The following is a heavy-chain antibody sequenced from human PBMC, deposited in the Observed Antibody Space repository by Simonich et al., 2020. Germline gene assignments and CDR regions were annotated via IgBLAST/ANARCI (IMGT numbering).Heavy chain of an antibody. CDR3: ARQRVLMVYAIDY. CDR2: IYYSGST. V-gene: IGHV4-39*01. Sequence: QLQLQESGPGLVKPSETLSLTCTVSGGSISSSIYYWGWIRQPPGKGLEWIGSIYYSGSTYYNPSLKSRVTISVDTSKNQFSLKLSSVTAADTAVYYCARQRVLMVYAIDYWGQGTLVTVSS. J-gene: IGHJ4*02. D-gene: IGHD2-8*01. CDR1: GGSISSSIYY.